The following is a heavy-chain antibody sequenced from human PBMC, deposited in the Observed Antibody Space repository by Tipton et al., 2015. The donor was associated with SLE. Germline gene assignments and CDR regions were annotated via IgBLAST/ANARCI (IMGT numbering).Heavy chain of an antibody. V-gene: IGHV5-51*03. CDR3: ARSGFLEWLLPIGFDY. CDR2: IYPSDSDT. D-gene: IGHD3-3*01. CDR1: GYSFTNYW. J-gene: IGHJ4*02. Sequence: QLVQSGPEVKKPGESLKISCQGSGYSFTNYWIAWVRQMPGKGLEWMGMIYPSDSDTTYSPSFQGQVTISVDTSKNQFSLKLSSVTAADTAIYYCARSGFLEWLLPIGFDYWRQPTL.